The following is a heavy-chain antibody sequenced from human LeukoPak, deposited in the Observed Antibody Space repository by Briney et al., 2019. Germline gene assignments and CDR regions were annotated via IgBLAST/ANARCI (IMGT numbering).Heavy chain of an antibody. D-gene: IGHD7-27*01. CDR2: ISASGGHT. CDR3: AKSMGIWYFDL. V-gene: IGHV3-23*01. CDR1: GYTFTSYG. Sequence: SCKASGYTFTSYGISWVRQAPGKGLEWVSAISASGGHTYYADSVKGRFTVSRDNSKSTLFLQVDNLRAEDTAVYYCAKSMGIWYFDLWGRGTLVTVSS. J-gene: IGHJ2*01.